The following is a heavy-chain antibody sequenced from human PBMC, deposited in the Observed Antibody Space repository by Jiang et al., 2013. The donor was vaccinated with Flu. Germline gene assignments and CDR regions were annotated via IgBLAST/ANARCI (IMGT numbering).Heavy chain of an antibody. CDR3: ARRSRGSGYYFFMDV. J-gene: IGHJ6*03. D-gene: IGHD1-26*01. V-gene: IGHV4-59*01. CDR1: GGSLNNYY. Sequence: GLVKPSETLTLTCTVSGGSLNNYYWTWIRQPPGGGLEWIGYVFFSGSTTYNPSLESRVTISLDTSSNQFSLKLTSVTAADTAVYYCARRSRGSGYYFFMDVWGKGTTVTVS. CDR2: VFFSGST.